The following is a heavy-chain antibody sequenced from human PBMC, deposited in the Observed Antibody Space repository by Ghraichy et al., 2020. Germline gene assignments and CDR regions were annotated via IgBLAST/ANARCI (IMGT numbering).Heavy chain of an antibody. V-gene: IGHV3-23*01. CDR1: GFTFSSYV. J-gene: IGHJ4*02. D-gene: IGHD4-23*01. Sequence: AGSLRLSCAASGFTFSSYVMTWVRQAPGKGLEWVSSISGSGASTYYADSVKGRFTISRDNSENTLSLHMNSLRAEDTAVYYCAKVSTTVLTPIDYWGQGTLVTVSS. CDR3: AKVSTTVLTPIDY. CDR2: ISGSGAST.